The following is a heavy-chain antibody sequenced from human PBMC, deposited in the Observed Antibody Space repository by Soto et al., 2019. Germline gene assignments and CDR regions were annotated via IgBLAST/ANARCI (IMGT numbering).Heavy chain of an antibody. D-gene: IGHD1-26*01. CDR3: ARGREILSPLYYYYGMDV. V-gene: IGHV1-69*13. CDR1: GGTFSSYA. CDR2: IIPIFGTA. J-gene: IGHJ6*02. Sequence: ASVKVSCKASGGTFSSYAISWVRQAPGQGLEWMGGIIPIFGTANYAQKFQGRVTITADESTSTAYMELSSLRSEDTAVYYCARGREILSPLYYYYGMDVWGQGTTVTVSS.